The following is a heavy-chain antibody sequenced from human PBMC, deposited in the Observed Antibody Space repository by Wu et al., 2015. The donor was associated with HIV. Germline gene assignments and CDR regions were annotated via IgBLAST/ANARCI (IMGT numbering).Heavy chain of an antibody. V-gene: IGHV1-2*02. Sequence: QVQLVQSGAEVKKPGASVKVSCKAFGYTFIGYYLHWVRQAPGQGLEWMGWIIPNSDGTNYAQKFQGRVTMTRDTSISTVYMELRRLRFDDTAVYYCAFGQAATISDYYYMDVWGKGTTVTVSS. D-gene: IGHD5-12*01. J-gene: IGHJ6*03. CDR1: GYTFIGYY. CDR3: AFGQAATISDYYYMDV. CDR2: IIPNSDGT.